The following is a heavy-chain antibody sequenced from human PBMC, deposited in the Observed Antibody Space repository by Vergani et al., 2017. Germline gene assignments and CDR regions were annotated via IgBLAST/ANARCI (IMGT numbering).Heavy chain of an antibody. CDR3: ARDRGYVRNYYYYMDV. D-gene: IGHD6-25*01. V-gene: IGHV4-4*07. Sequence: QVQLQESGPGLVKPSETLSLTCTVPGGSLSSYYWSWIRPPAGKGLEWIGRIYTSGSTNYNPSLKSRVTMSVDTSKNQFSLKLSSVTAADTAVYYCARDRGYVRNYYYYMDVWGKGTTVTVSS. CDR2: IYTSGST. CDR1: GGSLSSYY. J-gene: IGHJ6*03.